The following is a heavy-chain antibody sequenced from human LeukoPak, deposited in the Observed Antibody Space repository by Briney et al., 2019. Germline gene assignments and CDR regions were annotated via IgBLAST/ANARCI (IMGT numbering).Heavy chain of an antibody. CDR2: IDPNSGGT. D-gene: IGHD1-26*01. Sequence: ASVTVSCKASGYTFTGYYIHWVRQAPGQGLEWMGWIDPNSGGTNYAQKFQGRVTMTRDTSISAAYMDLSRLRSDDTAVYYCARGSIVGATFDYFDYWGQGTLVTVSS. J-gene: IGHJ4*02. V-gene: IGHV1-2*02. CDR1: GYTFTGYY. CDR3: ARGSIVGATFDYFDY.